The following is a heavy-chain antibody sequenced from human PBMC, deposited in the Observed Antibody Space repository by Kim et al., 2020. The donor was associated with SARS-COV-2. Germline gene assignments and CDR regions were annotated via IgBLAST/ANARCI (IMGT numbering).Heavy chain of an antibody. CDR3: ACVVDAQYGMDV. J-gene: IGHJ6*02. Sequence: RYSPSFQGQVTISADKSISTAYLQWSSLKASDTAMYYCACVVDAQYGMDVWGQGTTVTVSS. V-gene: IGHV5-51*01. D-gene: IGHD2-15*01.